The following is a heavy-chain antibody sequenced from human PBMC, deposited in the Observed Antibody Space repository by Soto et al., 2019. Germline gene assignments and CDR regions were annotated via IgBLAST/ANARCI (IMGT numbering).Heavy chain of an antibody. CDR3: ARAMVLRFLEWSHDY. Sequence: ASVKVSCKASGYTFTSYYMHWVRQAPGQGLEWMGIINPSGGSTSYAQKFQGRVTITRDTSTSTVYMELSSLRSEDTAVYYCARAMVLRFLEWSHDYWGQGTLVTVSS. CDR1: GYTFTSYY. J-gene: IGHJ4*02. CDR2: INPSGGST. V-gene: IGHV1-46*03. D-gene: IGHD3-3*01.